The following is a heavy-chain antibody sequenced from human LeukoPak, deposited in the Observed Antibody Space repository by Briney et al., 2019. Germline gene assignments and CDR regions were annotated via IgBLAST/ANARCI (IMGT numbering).Heavy chain of an antibody. CDR3: ARNGEYCSSTSCGDY. Sequence: GGSLRLSCAASGFTFNTYWMHWVRQAPGKGLEWVAFIRYVGSDKYYADSVKGRFTISRDNSKNTLYLQMNSLRAEDTAVYYCARNGEYCSSTSCGDYWGQGTLVTVSS. CDR2: IRYVGSDK. V-gene: IGHV3-30*02. D-gene: IGHD2-2*01. J-gene: IGHJ4*02. CDR1: GFTFNTYW.